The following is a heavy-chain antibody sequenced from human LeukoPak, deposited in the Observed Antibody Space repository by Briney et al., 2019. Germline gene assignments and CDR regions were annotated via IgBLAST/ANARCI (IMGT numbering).Heavy chain of an antibody. J-gene: IGHJ6*02. V-gene: IGHV4-34*01. CDR2: INHSGST. CDR1: GGSFSGYY. D-gene: IGHD6-13*01. Sequence: SETLSLTCAVYGGSFSGYYWSWIRQPPGKGLEWIGEINHSGSTNYNPSLKSRVTISVDTSKNQSSLKLSSVTAADTAVYYCARTSVSSWGHYYCYYGMDVWGQGTTVTVSS. CDR3: ARTSVSSWGHYYCYYGMDV.